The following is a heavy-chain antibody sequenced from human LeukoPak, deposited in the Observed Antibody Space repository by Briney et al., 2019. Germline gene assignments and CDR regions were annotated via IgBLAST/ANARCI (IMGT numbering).Heavy chain of an antibody. Sequence: GGSLRLSCVASGLTFSNYAMSWVRQAPEKGLDWVSVISGSAHKIRYADSVKGRFTISRDNSKNTLYLQVNSLRAEDTAVYYCAKGGKWDVTPFDYWGQGTLVTVSS. CDR2: ISGSAHKI. CDR1: GLTFSNYA. D-gene: IGHD1-26*01. CDR3: AKGGKWDVTPFDY. J-gene: IGHJ4*02. V-gene: IGHV3-23*01.